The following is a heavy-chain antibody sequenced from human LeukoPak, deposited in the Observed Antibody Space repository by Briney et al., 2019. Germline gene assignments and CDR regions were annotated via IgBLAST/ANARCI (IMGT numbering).Heavy chain of an antibody. CDR1: GYTLTELS. D-gene: IGHD1-26*01. CDR2: FDPEDGET. CDR3: ATDFVGATLLGAFDI. V-gene: IGHV1-24*01. Sequence: ASVKVSCKVSGYTLTELSMHWVRQAPGKGLEWMGGFDPEDGETIYAQRFQGRVTMTEDTSTDTAYMELSSLRSEDTAVYYCATDFVGATLLGAFDIWGEGTMVTVSS. J-gene: IGHJ3*02.